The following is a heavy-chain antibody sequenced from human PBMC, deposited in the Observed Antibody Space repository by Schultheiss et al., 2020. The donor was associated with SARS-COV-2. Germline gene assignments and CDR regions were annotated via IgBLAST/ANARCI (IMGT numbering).Heavy chain of an antibody. D-gene: IGHD1-26*01. Sequence: GGSLRLSCAASGFTFSSYGMHWVRQAPGKGLEWVSAISGSGGSTYYADSVKGRFTISRDNSKNTLYLQMNSLRAEDTAVYYCAKGGVVGATVYFDYWGQGTLVTVSS. CDR2: ISGSGGST. V-gene: IGHV3-23*01. CDR3: AKGGVVGATVYFDY. CDR1: GFTFSSYG. J-gene: IGHJ4*02.